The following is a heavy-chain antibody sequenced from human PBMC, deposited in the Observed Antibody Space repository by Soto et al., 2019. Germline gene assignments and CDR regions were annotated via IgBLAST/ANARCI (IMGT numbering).Heavy chain of an antibody. CDR1: GGSISIYY. Sequence: PSETLSLTCTVSGGSISIYYWSWIRHPPGKGLEWIGYIYYSGSTNYNPSPKSRVTISVDTSKNQFSLKLSSVTAADTAVYYCARDTLYYDILTGYPSPHGMDVWGQGTTVTVSS. CDR3: ARDTLYYDILTGYPSPHGMDV. J-gene: IGHJ6*02. D-gene: IGHD3-9*01. CDR2: IYYSGST. V-gene: IGHV4-59*01.